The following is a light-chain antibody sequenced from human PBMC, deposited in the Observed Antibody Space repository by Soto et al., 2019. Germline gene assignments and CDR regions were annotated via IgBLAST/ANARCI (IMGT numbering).Light chain of an antibody. J-gene: IGLJ3*02. CDR1: SNNIGGYNV. CDR2: EVS. V-gene: IGLV2-23*02. Sequence: QSALTQPASVSGSPGQSITISCTGTSNNIGGYNVVSWYQQHPGKAPKLIIYEVSQRPSGVSNRFSGSKSGNTASLTISGLLAEDEADYHCCSFAGSRSFWVFGGGTKLTVL. CDR3: CSFAGSRSFWV.